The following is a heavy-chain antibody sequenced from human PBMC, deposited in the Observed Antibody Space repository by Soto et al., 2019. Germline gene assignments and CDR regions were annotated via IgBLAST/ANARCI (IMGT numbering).Heavy chain of an antibody. CDR3: VGETQWYFNY. CDR1: GFSFSDHY. Sequence: VQLVECGGGLVKPGGSLRLSCAASGFSFSDHYMSWIRQAPGKGLEWVSYISPGGDNIHYADSVKGRFTISRDNARNSLYLQMNSLRVEDTAVYYCVGETQWYFNYWGQGTLVTVSS. V-gene: IGHV3-11*01. J-gene: IGHJ4*02. CDR2: ISPGGDNI. D-gene: IGHD2-8*01.